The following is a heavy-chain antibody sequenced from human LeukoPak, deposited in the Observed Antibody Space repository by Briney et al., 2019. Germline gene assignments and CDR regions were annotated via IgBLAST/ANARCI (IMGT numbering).Heavy chain of an antibody. J-gene: IGHJ4*02. CDR3: ARRFSGSIPFDY. CDR1: GGSFSGYY. D-gene: IGHD3-10*01. Sequence: SETLSLTCAVYGGSFSGYYWSWLRQPPGKGLEWIGEINHSGCTNYNPSLKSRVTISVDTSKNQFSLKLSSVTAADTAVYYCARRFSGSIPFDYWGQGTLVTVSS. V-gene: IGHV4-34*01. CDR2: INHSGCT.